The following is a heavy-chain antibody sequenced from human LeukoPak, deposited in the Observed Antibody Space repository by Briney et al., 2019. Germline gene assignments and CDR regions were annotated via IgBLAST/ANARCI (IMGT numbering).Heavy chain of an antibody. V-gene: IGHV4-30-4*01. J-gene: IGHJ4*02. CDR2: IYYSGST. D-gene: IGHD5-18*01. CDR1: GGSISSGEYY. Sequence: PSETLSLTCTVSGGSISSGEYYWSWIRQPPGKGLEWIGYIYYSGSTYYNPSLKSRVTISVDTSKNQFSLKLSSVTAADTAVYYCARAAYNFGHGYFDYWGQGTLVTVSS. CDR3: ARAAYNFGHGYFDY.